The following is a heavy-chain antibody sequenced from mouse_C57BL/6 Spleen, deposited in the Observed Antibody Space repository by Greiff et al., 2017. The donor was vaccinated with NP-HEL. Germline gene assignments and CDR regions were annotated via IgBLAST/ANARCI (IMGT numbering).Heavy chain of an antibody. CDR2: ISLKSDNYAT. V-gene: IGHV6-3*01. CDR3: TVYYGNPFFAY. CDR1: GFTFSNYW. Sequence: EVKVEESGGGLVQPGGSMKLSCVASGFTFSNYWMNWVRQSPEKGLEWVAQISLKSDNYATHYAESVKGRFTISRDDSKSSVYLQMNNLRAEDTGIYYCTVYYGNPFFAYWGQGTLVTVSA. D-gene: IGHD2-1*01. J-gene: IGHJ3*01.